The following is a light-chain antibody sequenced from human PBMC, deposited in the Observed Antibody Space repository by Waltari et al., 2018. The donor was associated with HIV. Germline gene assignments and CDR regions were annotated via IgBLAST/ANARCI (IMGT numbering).Light chain of an antibody. J-gene: IGKJ1*01. CDR2: GVS. CDR3: QQFYYWPRT. CDR1: ESVGSF. Sequence: EIVLTQSPVALSVSPGDRVTLSCRASESVGSFFAWYQQRPGQGTTLLMHGVSTRASGVSARFSGSGSGTEVNLTITSLQSDDSAIYFCQQFYYWPRTFGQGTKVEVK. V-gene: IGKV3-15*01.